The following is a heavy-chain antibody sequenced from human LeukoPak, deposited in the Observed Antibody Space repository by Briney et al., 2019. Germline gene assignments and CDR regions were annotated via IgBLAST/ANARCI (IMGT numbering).Heavy chain of an antibody. CDR3: ARTRDGYLRY. CDR2: IDHRGST. CDR1: GGAPSGYY. J-gene: IGHJ4*02. Sequence: SETLSLTCAAYGGAPSGYYCSWIRQPPGKGLEWIGEIDHRGSTHYNPSLQSRVTISIDTSKNQFFLKVNSVTAADTALYYCARTRDGYLRYWSQGSLVTVSS. D-gene: IGHD5-24*01. V-gene: IGHV4-34*01.